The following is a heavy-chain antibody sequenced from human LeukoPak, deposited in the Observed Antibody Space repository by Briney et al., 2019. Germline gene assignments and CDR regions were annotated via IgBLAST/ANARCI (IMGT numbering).Heavy chain of an antibody. CDR2: ISSSSSTI. V-gene: IGHV3-48*01. D-gene: IGHD3-3*01. Sequence: PGGSLRLSCAASGFTFSSYSMNWVRQAPGKGLEWVSYISSSSSTIYYADSVKGRFTISRDNAKNSLYLQMSSLRAEDTAVYYCARAEYYDFWSGYFNFDYWGQGTLVTVSS. CDR3: ARAEYYDFWSGYFNFDY. J-gene: IGHJ4*02. CDR1: GFTFSSYS.